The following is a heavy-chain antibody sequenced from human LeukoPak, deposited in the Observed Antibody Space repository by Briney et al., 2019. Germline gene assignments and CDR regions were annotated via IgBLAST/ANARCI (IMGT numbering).Heavy chain of an antibody. Sequence: GGSLRLSCAASGFTFKNYAINWVRQAPGKGPEWVSRISGSGTTTGYADSVKGRFTVSRDNSKNTVYLQMTSLRAEDTAIYYCAKDSDISAFFDYWGQGTPVTVSS. V-gene: IGHV3-23*01. CDR2: ISGSGTTT. J-gene: IGHJ4*02. D-gene: IGHD2-15*01. CDR3: AKDSDISAFFDY. CDR1: GFTFKNYA.